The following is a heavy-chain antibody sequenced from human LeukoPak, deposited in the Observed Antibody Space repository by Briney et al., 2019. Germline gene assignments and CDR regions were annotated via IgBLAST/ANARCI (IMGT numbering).Heavy chain of an antibody. CDR3: ARTREMVYAPDY. Sequence: SETLSLTCTVSGYSISSGYYWGWIRQPPGKGLEWIGSIYHSGSTYYNPFLKSRVTISVDTSKNQFSLKLSSVTAADTAVYYCARTREMVYAPDYWGQGTLVTVSS. CDR2: IYHSGST. CDR1: GYSISSGYY. J-gene: IGHJ4*02. D-gene: IGHD2-8*01. V-gene: IGHV4-38-2*02.